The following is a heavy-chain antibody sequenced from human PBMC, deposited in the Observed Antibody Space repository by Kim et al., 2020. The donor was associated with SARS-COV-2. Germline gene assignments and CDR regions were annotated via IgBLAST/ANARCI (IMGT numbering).Heavy chain of an antibody. CDR3: AKLPPGD. V-gene: IGHV3-74*03. Sequence: DGSRTKYAAAVKGRFTISRDSAQNTFFLQMNNLGPEETAMYYCAKLPPGDWGQGTLVTVAS. J-gene: IGHJ4*02. D-gene: IGHD1-1*01. CDR2: DGSRT.